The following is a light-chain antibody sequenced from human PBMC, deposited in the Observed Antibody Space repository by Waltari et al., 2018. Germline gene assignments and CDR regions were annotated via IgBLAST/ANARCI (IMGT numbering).Light chain of an antibody. J-gene: IGLJ1*01. CDR1: SSDLGVYNH. CDR2: DVT. V-gene: IGLV2-14*03. Sequence: QSALPQPASVSGSPGQSLTISCTGTSSDLGVYNHVPWYQQHPAKAPKLMIYDVTNRPSGVSDRFSGSKSDYTASLTISGLQAEDEADYYCSSYTTSISYVFGTGTRVTVL. CDR3: SSYTTSISYV.